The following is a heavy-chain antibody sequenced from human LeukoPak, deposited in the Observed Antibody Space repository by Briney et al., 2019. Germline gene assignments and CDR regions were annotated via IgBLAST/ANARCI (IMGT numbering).Heavy chain of an antibody. CDR2: ISSSSSTI. CDR3: ARVPMWNYYDSVG. J-gene: IGHJ4*02. Sequence: GGSLRLSCAASGFTFSTYSMNWVRQAPGKGLEWVSYISSSSSTIYYADSVKGRFTISRDNAKNSLYLQMNSLRAEDTAVYYRARVPMWNYYDSVGWGQGTLVTVSS. D-gene: IGHD3-22*01. V-gene: IGHV3-48*04. CDR1: GFTFSTYS.